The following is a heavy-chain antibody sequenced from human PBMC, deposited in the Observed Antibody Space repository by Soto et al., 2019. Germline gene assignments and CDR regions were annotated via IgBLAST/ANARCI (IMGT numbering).Heavy chain of an antibody. CDR3: ARRAGSSWHPDVTPPSN. CDR1: GYSFTSYW. V-gene: IGHV5-51*03. Sequence: EVQLVQSGAEVKKPGESLKISCKGSGYSFTSYWIGWVRQMPGKGLEWMGIIYPGDSDTRYSPSFQGQVTISADKSSSTAYRLWSSLKASDTAMYYCARRAGSSWHPDVTPPSNWGQGTLVTASS. J-gene: IGHJ4*02. CDR2: IYPGDSDT. D-gene: IGHD6-13*01.